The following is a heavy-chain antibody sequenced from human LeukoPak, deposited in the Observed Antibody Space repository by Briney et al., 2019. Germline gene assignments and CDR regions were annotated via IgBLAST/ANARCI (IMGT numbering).Heavy chain of an antibody. CDR3: AKGVGIAAAGTSDY. CDR2: ISWNSGSI. V-gene: IGHV3-9*01. Sequence: GGSLRLSCAASGFTFDDYAMHWVRQAPGKGLEWVSGISWNSGSIGYADSVKGRFTISRDNAKNSLYLQMSSLRAEDTALYYCAKGVGIAAAGTSDYWGQGTLVTVSS. D-gene: IGHD6-13*01. CDR1: GFTFDDYA. J-gene: IGHJ4*02.